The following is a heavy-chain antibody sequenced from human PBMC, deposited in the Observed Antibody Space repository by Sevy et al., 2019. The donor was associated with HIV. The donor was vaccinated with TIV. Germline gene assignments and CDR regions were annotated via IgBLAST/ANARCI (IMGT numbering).Heavy chain of an antibody. CDR2: IFSSGST. V-gene: IGHV3-66*02. D-gene: IGHD6-19*01. CDR1: GFTVNDKY. Sequence: GGSLRLSCAISGFTVNDKYIIWVRQAPGKGLEWISVIFSSGSTYYADSAKGRFTISRDNSKNTVDLQMNSVRAEDTAVYLYVSLFLSYRSGWSYFDYWGQGTLVTVSS. J-gene: IGHJ4*02. CDR3: VSLFLSYRSGWSYFDY.